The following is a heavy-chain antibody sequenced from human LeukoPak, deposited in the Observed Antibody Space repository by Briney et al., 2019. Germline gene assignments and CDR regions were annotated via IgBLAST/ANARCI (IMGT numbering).Heavy chain of an antibody. D-gene: IGHD6-6*01. CDR3: ARGGIASRPSCWFDP. Sequence: SETLSLTCTVSGYSISSGYYWGWIRQPPGKGLEWIGSIYHSGSSYYNPSLKSRVTISVDTSKNQFSLKLSSVTAADTAAYYCARGGIASRPSCWFDPWGQGTQVTVSS. CDR2: IYHSGSS. J-gene: IGHJ5*02. CDR1: GYSISSGYY. V-gene: IGHV4-38-2*02.